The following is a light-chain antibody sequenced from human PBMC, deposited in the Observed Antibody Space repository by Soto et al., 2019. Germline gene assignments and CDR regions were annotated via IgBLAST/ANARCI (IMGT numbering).Light chain of an antibody. CDR3: GTWDSSLSAGV. CDR1: SSNIGKNF. Sequence: QSMLTQSPSVSAAPGQTVTISCSGSSSNIGKNFVSWYQQVPGTAPKLLIYDNNHRPSHIPDRFSGSKSGTSATLGITGLQTGDEADYYCGTWDSSLSAGVFGSGTKVTVL. J-gene: IGLJ1*01. V-gene: IGLV1-51*01. CDR2: DNN.